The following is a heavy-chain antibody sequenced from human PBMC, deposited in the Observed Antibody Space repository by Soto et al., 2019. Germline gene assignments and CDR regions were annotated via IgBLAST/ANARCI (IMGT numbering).Heavy chain of an antibody. V-gene: IGHV1-69*12. D-gene: IGHD3-3*01. J-gene: IGHJ5*02. Sequence: QVQLVQSGAEVKKPGSSVKVSCKASGGTFSSYAISWVRQAPGQGLEWMGGIISIFGTANYAQKFQGIVTITANESTRTAYMELSSLRSEDTAVYYCARGATIFGVVAYNWFDPWGQGTLVTVSS. CDR3: ARGATIFGVVAYNWFDP. CDR2: IISIFGTA. CDR1: GGTFSSYA.